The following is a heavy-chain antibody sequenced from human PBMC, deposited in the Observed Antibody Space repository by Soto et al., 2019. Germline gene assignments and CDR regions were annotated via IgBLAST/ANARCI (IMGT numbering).Heavy chain of an antibody. CDR3: ARDIPRGASHLDN. D-gene: IGHD1-26*01. J-gene: IGHJ4*02. CDR2: INEDGSAG. Sequence: EVQLVESGGGLVQPGGSLRLSCAASGFTFSNHWMTWIRQSPGKGPERVANINEDGSAGYYVDSVRGRFIISRDNAKNSLYLQMNGLRADATSVYYCARDIPRGASHLDNWGQGTLVTVSS. CDR1: GFTFSNHW. V-gene: IGHV3-7*01.